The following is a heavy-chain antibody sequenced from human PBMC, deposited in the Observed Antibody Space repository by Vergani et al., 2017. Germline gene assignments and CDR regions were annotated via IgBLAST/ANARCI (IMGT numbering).Heavy chain of an antibody. D-gene: IGHD3-22*01. CDR3: ARARPSNFDYYDSSGYYYVAYYGMDV. Sequence: EVQLVESGGGLVKPGGSLRLSCAASGFTFSSYSMNWVRQAPGKGLEWVSSISSSSSYIYYAGSVKGRFTISRDNAKNSLYLQMNSLRAEDTAVYYCARARPSNFDYYDSSGYYYVAYYGMDVWGQGTTVTVSS. CDR1: GFTFSSYS. CDR2: ISSSSSYI. V-gene: IGHV3-21*01. J-gene: IGHJ6*02.